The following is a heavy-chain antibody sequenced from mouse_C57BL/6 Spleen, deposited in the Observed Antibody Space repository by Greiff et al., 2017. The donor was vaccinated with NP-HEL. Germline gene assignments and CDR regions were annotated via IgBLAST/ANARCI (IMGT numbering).Heavy chain of an antibody. CDR3: TRSPYLNVWFAY. J-gene: IGHJ3*01. Sequence: VQLQQSGAELVRPGASVRLSCKASGYTFTDYEMHWVKQTPVHGLEWIGAIDPETGGTAYNQKFKGKAILTADKSSSTAYMELRSLTSEDSAVYYCTRSPYLNVWFAYWGQGTLVTVSA. CDR1: GYTFTDYE. V-gene: IGHV1-15*01. CDR2: IDPETGGT. D-gene: IGHD5-5*01.